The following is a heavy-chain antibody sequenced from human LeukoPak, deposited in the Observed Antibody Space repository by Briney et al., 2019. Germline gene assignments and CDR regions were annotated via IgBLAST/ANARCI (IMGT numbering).Heavy chain of an antibody. D-gene: IGHD3-22*01. Sequence: GGSLRLSCAASGFTFSNYGMHWVRQAPGKGLEWVAVISYDGSNKYYADSVKGRFTISRDNSKNTLYLQMNSLRAEDTAVYCCAKSNIGITMIVVLDYWGQGTLVTVSS. J-gene: IGHJ4*02. CDR2: ISYDGSNK. CDR3: AKSNIGITMIVVLDY. CDR1: GFTFSNYG. V-gene: IGHV3-30*18.